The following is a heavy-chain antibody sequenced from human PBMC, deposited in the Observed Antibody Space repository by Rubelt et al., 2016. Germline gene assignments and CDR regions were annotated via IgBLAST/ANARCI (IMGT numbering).Heavy chain of an antibody. J-gene: IGHJ4*02. Sequence: QVQLQQWGAGLLKPSETLSLTCAVYGGSFSGYYWSWIRQPPGKGLEWIGEINHSGSTNYNPSLKSRVTISVDTSKNQFSLKLSSVTAADTAVYYCARDYGDKFDYWGQGTLVTVSS. D-gene: IGHD4-17*01. CDR2: INHSGST. V-gene: IGHV4-34*01. CDR3: ARDYGDKFDY. CDR1: GGSFSGYY.